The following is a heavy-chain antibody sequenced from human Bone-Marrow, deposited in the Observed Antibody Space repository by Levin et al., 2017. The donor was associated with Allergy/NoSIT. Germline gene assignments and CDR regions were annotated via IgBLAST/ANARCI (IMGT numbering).Heavy chain of an antibody. V-gene: IGHV3-20*04. CDR3: ARGSYERWLLPWDY. CDR1: GFTFGDYG. J-gene: IGHJ4*02. Sequence: SCAASGFTFGDYGMSWVRQAPGKGLEWVSGINWNGGSAGYADSVKGRFTISRDNAKKSLYLQMNSLRAEDTALYYCARGSYERWLLPWDYWGQGTLVTVSS. CDR2: INWNGGSA. D-gene: IGHD4-17*01.